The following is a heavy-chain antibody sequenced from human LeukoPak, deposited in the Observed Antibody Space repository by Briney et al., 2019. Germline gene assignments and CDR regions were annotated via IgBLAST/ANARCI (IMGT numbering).Heavy chain of an antibody. CDR1: GYTFTSYA. J-gene: IGHJ5*02. CDR2: INAGNGNT. Sequence: ASVKVSCKASGYTFTSYAMHWVRQAPGQRLEWMGWINAGNGNTKYSQKFQGRVTITRDTSASTAYMELSGLRSEDTAVYYCARPGSLYRPYNWFDPWGQGTLVTVSS. V-gene: IGHV1-3*01. D-gene: IGHD3-10*01. CDR3: ARPGSLYRPYNWFDP.